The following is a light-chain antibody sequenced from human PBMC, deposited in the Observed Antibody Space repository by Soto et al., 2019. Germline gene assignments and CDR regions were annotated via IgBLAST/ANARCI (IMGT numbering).Light chain of an antibody. J-gene: IGKJ4*01. CDR1: QSVGNN. V-gene: IGKV3-11*01. Sequence: EIVLTQSPATLSLSPGERATLSCRASQSVGNNLAWYQQKPGQAPRLLIYAIYNRATGIPARFSGSGSGTDFTLTISSLEAEDFAVYYCQQRSNWPRSTFGGGTKVEIK. CDR2: AIY. CDR3: QQRSNWPRST.